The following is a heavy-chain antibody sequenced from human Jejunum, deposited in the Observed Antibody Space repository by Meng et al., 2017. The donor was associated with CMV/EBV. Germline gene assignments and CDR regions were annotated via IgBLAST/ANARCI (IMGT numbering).Heavy chain of an antibody. D-gene: IGHD6-13*01. Sequence: GFTFNNYAMIWVRQAPGKGLEWVSTISGTGGTTYYADSVKGRFTISRDDSRNTLYLQMNSLRVEDTAVFYCARGDSSTSWLVFDYWGLGTLVTVSS. CDR2: ISGTGGTT. J-gene: IGHJ4*02. V-gene: IGHV3-23*01. CDR1: GFTFNNYA. CDR3: ARGDSSTSWLVFDY.